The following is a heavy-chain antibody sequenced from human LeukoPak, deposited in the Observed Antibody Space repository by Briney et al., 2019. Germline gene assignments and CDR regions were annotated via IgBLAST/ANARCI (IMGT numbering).Heavy chain of an antibody. D-gene: IGHD2-2*01. Sequence: SETLSLTCAVYGGSFSGYYWSWIRQPPGKGLEWMGEINHSGSTNYNPSLKSRGTISVDTSKNHFSLKLSSVTAADTAVYYCAIHIVVVPAAKKKNWFDPWGQGTLVTVSS. CDR2: INHSGST. CDR1: GGSFSGYY. V-gene: IGHV4-34*01. J-gene: IGHJ5*02. CDR3: AIHIVVVPAAKKKNWFDP.